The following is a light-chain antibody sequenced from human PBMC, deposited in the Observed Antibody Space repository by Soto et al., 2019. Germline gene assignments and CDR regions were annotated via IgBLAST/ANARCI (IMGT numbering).Light chain of an antibody. CDR2: ETS. Sequence: QSVLTQPASVSGSPGQSVTISCTGTSSDFGSYKFVSWYQHHPGKVPKVIIYETSKRPSGVSDRFSGSKSGNTASLTISGLQAEEEDDYYCFSFTSTNTHVFGSGTKVTVL. J-gene: IGLJ1*01. CDR3: FSFTSTNTHV. CDR1: SSDFGSYKF. V-gene: IGLV2-23*01.